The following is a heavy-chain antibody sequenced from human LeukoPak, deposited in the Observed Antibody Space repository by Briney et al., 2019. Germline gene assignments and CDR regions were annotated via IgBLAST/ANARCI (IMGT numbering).Heavy chain of an antibody. D-gene: IGHD6-13*01. CDR1: GGSISSYY. CDR2: VYYSGNT. Sequence: SETLSLTCTVSGGSISSYYWSWIRQPPGKGLEWIGYVYYSGNTNYNPSLKSRVTISVDTSKNQFSLKLSSVTAADTAVYYCARDTLIAAAGIDYWGQGTLVTVSS. CDR3: ARDTLIAAAGIDY. V-gene: IGHV4-59*12. J-gene: IGHJ4*02.